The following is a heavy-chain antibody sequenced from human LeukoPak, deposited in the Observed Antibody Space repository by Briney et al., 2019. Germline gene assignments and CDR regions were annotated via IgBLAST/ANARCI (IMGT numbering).Heavy chain of an antibody. J-gene: IGHJ4*02. CDR2: ISGSGGST. CDR1: GFTFSSYA. CDR3: AKHFTRWSGYTESNFDY. D-gene: IGHD3-3*01. Sequence: PGGSLRLSCAASGFTFSSYAMSWVRQAPGKGLEWVSAISGSGGSTYYADSVKGRFTISRDNAKNSLYLQMNSLRAEDTALYYCAKHFTRWSGYTESNFDYWGQGTLVTVSS. V-gene: IGHV3-23*01.